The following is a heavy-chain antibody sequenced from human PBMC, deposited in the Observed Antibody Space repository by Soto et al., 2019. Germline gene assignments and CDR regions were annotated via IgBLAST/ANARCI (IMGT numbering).Heavy chain of an antibody. V-gene: IGHV3-30-3*01. Sequence: GGSLRLSSAASVFTFSSFSLHWVRQAPGKGLEWLALISYDGSNKYNEDSVKGRFTISRDNSNNTLYLQLNSLRPDDTAVYYCARTTTVAGTPEFDYWGQGALVTVSS. CDR2: ISYDGSNK. D-gene: IGHD6-19*01. CDR1: VFTFSSFS. J-gene: IGHJ4*02. CDR3: ARTTTVAGTPEFDY.